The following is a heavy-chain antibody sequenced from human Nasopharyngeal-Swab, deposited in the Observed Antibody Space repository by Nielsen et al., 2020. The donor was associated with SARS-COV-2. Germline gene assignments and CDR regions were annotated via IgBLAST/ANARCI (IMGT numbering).Heavy chain of an antibody. CDR2: ISGSGGST. Sequence: VRQAPGKGLEWVSAISGSGGSTYYADSVKGRFTISRDNSKNTLYLQMNSLRAEDTAVYYCASNPAGGYCSGGSCYGYYGMGVWGQGTTVTVSS. D-gene: IGHD2-15*01. J-gene: IGHJ6*02. CDR3: ASNPAGGYCSGGSCYGYYGMGV. V-gene: IGHV3-23*01.